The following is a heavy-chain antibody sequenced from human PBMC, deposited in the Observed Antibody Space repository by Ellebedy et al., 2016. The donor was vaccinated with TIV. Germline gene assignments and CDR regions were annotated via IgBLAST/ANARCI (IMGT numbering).Heavy chain of an antibody. Sequence: GESLKISXAASAFTFSSNAMNWVRQAPGKGLEWVSVISGSGDSIYYADSVGGRFTISRDNSKNTLYLQMNSLRVEDTAVYYCAIRKGMVGAGNWFDPWGQGTLVTVSS. D-gene: IGHD6-13*01. V-gene: IGHV3-23*01. J-gene: IGHJ5*02. CDR1: AFTFSSNA. CDR3: AIRKGMVGAGNWFDP. CDR2: ISGSGDSI.